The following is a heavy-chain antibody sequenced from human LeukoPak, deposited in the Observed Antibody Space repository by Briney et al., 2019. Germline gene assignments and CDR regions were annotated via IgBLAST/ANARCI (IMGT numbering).Heavy chain of an antibody. CDR2: ISGGSNTI. Sequence: GGSLRLSCAASGFTFRSQNMNWVRQAPGRGVEWVSFISGGSNTIYYADSVKGRFTASRDNAKSSLYLQMNSLRDEDTAVYFCARDSGYPSGSWWWYFDLWGRGILVTVSS. D-gene: IGHD3-10*01. CDR3: ARDSGYPSGSWWWYFDL. J-gene: IGHJ2*01. CDR1: GFTFRSQN. V-gene: IGHV3-48*02.